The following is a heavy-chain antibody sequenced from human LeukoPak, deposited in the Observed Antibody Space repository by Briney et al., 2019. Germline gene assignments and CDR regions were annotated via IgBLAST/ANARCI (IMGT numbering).Heavy chain of an antibody. Sequence: GGSLRLSCAASGFTFSSYAMSWVRQAPGKGLEWVSSISSSSSYIYYADSVKGRFTISRDNAKNSLYLQMNSLRAEDTAVYYCASDSPRYDYLVGYYYYYMDVWGKGTTVTVSS. CDR2: ISSSSSYI. CDR1: GFTFSSYA. CDR3: ASDSPRYDYLVGYYYYYMDV. D-gene: IGHD5-12*01. V-gene: IGHV3-21*01. J-gene: IGHJ6*03.